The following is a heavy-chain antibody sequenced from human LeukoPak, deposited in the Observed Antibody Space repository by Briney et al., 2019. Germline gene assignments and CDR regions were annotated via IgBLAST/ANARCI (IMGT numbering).Heavy chain of an antibody. D-gene: IGHD3-22*01. CDR1: GFTFSSYS. CDR3: ARADSSGYYHDAFDI. J-gene: IGHJ3*02. CDR2: ISSSSSYI. V-gene: IGHV3-21*04. Sequence: KPGGSLRLSCAASGFTFSSYSMNWVRQAPGKGLEWVSSISSSSSYIYYADSVKGRFTISRDNAKNSLYLQMNSLRAEDTAVYYCARADSSGYYHDAFDIWGQGTMVTVSS.